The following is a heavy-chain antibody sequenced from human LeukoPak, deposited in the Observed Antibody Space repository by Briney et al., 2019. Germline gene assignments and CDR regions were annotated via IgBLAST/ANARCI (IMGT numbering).Heavy chain of an antibody. CDR3: SESRRSFDWFDP. Sequence: SETLSLTCTVSGGSISSYYWSWIRQPPGKGLEWIGEINHSGSTNYNPSLKSRVTISVDTSKNQFSLKLSSVTAADTAVYYCSESRRSFDWFDPWGQGTLVTVSS. V-gene: IGHV4-34*01. J-gene: IGHJ5*02. CDR1: GGSISSYY. D-gene: IGHD3-9*01. CDR2: INHSGST.